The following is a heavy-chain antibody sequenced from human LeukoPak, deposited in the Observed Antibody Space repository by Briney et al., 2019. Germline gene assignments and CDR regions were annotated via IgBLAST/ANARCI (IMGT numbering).Heavy chain of an antibody. D-gene: IGHD2-15*01. CDR2: IYYSGST. CDR3: GRCAWARRIRDH. Sequence: SETLSLTCTVSGGSFSSYYWNWIRQPPGKGLEWIGNIYYSGSTKYNPSLKSRVTISVDTSRNQFSLKLSSVTAADTAVYFCGRCAWARRIRDHWGQGTLVTVSS. J-gene: IGHJ5*02. CDR1: GGSFSSYY. V-gene: IGHV4-59*08.